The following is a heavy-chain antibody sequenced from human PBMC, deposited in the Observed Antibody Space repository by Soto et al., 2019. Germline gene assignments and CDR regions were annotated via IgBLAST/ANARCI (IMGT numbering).Heavy chain of an antibody. V-gene: IGHV3-33*01. CDR3: ARGPYDFWSGYRDYYYYYYMDV. D-gene: IGHD3-3*01. Sequence: QVQLVESGGGVVQPGRSLRLSCAASGFTFSSYGMHWVRQAPGKGLEWVAVIWYDGSNKYYADSVKGRFTISRDNSKNTRYLQMNSLRAEDTAVYYCARGPYDFWSGYRDYYYYYYMDVWGKGTTVTVSS. CDR1: GFTFSSYG. J-gene: IGHJ6*03. CDR2: IWYDGSNK.